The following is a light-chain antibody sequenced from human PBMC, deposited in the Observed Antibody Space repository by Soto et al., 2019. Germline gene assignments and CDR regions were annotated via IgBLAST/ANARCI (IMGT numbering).Light chain of an antibody. V-gene: IGLV2-14*01. CDR3: SSYTSSSTLYV. Sequence: QPVLTQPASVSGSPGQSITISCTGTSSDVGGYNYVSWYQQHPGKAPKLMIYDVSNRPSGVSNRFSGSKSGNTASLTISGLQAEDEADYYCSSYTSSSTLYVFGTGTKVT. J-gene: IGLJ1*01. CDR2: DVS. CDR1: SSDVGGYNY.